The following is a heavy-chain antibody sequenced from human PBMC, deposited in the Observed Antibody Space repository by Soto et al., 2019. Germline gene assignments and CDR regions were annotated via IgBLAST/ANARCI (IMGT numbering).Heavy chain of an antibody. Sequence: GGSLRLSCAASGFTFSRHWMSWVRQAPGTGLEWVANIKEDGSQKYYVDSVRGRFTISRDNANNSLYLQMNSLRAEDTAVYYCVREPTAWNGISSGDFWGQGTLVTVSS. CDR2: IKEDGSQK. D-gene: IGHD3-3*02. V-gene: IGHV3-7*05. CDR3: VREPTAWNGISSGDF. CDR1: GFTFSRHW. J-gene: IGHJ4*02.